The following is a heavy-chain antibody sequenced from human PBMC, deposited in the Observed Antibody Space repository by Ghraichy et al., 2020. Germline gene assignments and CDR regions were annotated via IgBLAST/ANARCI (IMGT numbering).Heavy chain of an antibody. CDR3: ARDGPGGGRYSSSWLRPANFDY. V-gene: IGHV3-21*01. J-gene: IGHJ4*02. Sequence: GGSLRLSCAASGFTFSSYSMNWVRQAPGKGLEWVSSISSSSSYIYYADSVKGRFTISRDNAKNSLYLQMNSLRAEDTAVYYCARDGPGGGRYSSSWLRPANFDYWGQGTLVTVSS. CDR1: GFTFSSYS. CDR2: ISSSSSYI. D-gene: IGHD6-13*01.